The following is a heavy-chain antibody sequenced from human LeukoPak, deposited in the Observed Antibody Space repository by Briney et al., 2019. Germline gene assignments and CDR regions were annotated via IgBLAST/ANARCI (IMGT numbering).Heavy chain of an antibody. CDR1: GGSISSYY. CDR2: IYYSGST. Sequence: SETLSLTCTVSGGSISSYYWSWIRQPPGKGLEWIGYIYYSGSTNYNPSLKSRVTISVDTSKNQFSLKLSSVTAADTAVYYCAGGSMDSSSWRYDYWGQGTLVTVSS. V-gene: IGHV4-59*01. D-gene: IGHD6-13*01. CDR3: AGGSMDSSSWRYDY. J-gene: IGHJ4*02.